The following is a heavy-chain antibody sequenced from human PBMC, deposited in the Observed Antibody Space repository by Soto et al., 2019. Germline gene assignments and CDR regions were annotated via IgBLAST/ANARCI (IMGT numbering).Heavy chain of an antibody. Sequence: EVQLVESGGGSVQPGGSLGPSWVGPDLPLSEGWLHWLGRVPGKGLEWVSRITGDGGTTTYADSVKGRFTISKDNAKNTLYLQMNSLRVEDTAVYYCARQYGMDVWGQGTTVTVSS. CDR1: DLPLSEGW. V-gene: IGHV3-74*03. CDR3: ARQYGMDV. CDR2: ITGDGGTT. J-gene: IGHJ6*02.